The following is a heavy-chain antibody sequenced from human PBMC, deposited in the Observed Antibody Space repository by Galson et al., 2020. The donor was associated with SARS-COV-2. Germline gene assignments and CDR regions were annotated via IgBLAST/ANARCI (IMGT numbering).Heavy chain of an antibody. CDR1: GLTFNEYT. D-gene: IGHD6-13*01. CDR2: MSSSGTQI. CDR3: ARAVGTAAFYYWYFDL. V-gene: IGHV3-21*01. Sequence: GGSLRLSCAASGLTFNEYTMNWVRQSPGKGPEWLSSMSSSGTQIFYAASVRGRFTISRDDARNSLYLQMNSLSAGDTAVYYCARAVGTAAFYYWYFDLWGRGTLVTVSS. J-gene: IGHJ2*01.